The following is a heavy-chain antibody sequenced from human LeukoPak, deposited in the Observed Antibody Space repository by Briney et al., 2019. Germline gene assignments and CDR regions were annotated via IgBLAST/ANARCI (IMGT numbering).Heavy chain of an antibody. Sequence: GGSLRLSCAPSGFTFSSSTMTSVRPTPQKGLEWVSAINASGGSTYYADSVKGRFTISRDNSKNTLYLQMNSLRAEDTAVYYCAKDLSGNDYWGQGTLVTVSS. CDR3: AKDLSGNDY. J-gene: IGHJ4*02. CDR1: GFTFSSST. V-gene: IGHV3-23*01. CDR2: INASGGST.